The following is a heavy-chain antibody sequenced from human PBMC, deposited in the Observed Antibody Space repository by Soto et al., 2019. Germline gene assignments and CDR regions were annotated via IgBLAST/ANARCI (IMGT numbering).Heavy chain of an antibody. CDR2: IRNKAKSFTT. J-gene: IGHJ6*03. CDR3: VRAISGPRAHYYMDV. D-gene: IGHD6-25*01. Sequence: GGSLRLSCAGSGLTFSDHYMDWVRQAPGKGLEWVGRIRNKAKSFTTEYAASVKGRFTISRDDSENLVFLQMDSLKTEDTAVYYCVRAISGPRAHYYMDVGGKGTTVTVSS. CDR1: GLTFSDHY. V-gene: IGHV3-72*01.